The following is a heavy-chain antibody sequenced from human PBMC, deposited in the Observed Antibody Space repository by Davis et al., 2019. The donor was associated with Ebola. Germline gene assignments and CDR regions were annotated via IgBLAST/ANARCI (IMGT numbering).Heavy chain of an antibody. CDR3: ARGIGGSSGS. V-gene: IGHV3-30-3*01. J-gene: IGHJ5*02. CDR2: ISYDGSNK. CDR1: GFTFSSYA. D-gene: IGHD3-22*01. Sequence: GESLKISCAASGFTFSSYAMHWVRQAPGKGLEWVAVISYDGSNKYYADSVKGRFTISRDNSKNTLYLQMNSLRAEDTAVYYCARGIGGSSGSWGQGTLVTVSS.